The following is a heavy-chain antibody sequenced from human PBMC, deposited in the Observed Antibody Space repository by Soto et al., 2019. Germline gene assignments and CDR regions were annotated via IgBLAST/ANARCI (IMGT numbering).Heavy chain of an antibody. Sequence: GGSLRLSCAASGFTFSSYWMSWVRQAPGKGLEWVANIKQDGSGKYYVDSVKGRFTISRDNAKNSLYLQMNSLRAEDTAVYYCARDYGDQTPYYYYYMDVWGKGTTVTVSS. CDR2: IKQDGSGK. CDR1: GFTFSSYW. D-gene: IGHD4-17*01. J-gene: IGHJ6*03. CDR3: ARDYGDQTPYYYYYMDV. V-gene: IGHV3-7*01.